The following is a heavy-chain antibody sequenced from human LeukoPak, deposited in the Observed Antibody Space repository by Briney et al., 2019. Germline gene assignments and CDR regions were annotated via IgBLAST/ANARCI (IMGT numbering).Heavy chain of an antibody. V-gene: IGHV4-4*02. CDR2: IYHSGST. J-gene: IGHJ6*02. CDR1: GGSISSSNW. D-gene: IGHD3-10*01. CDR3: ARDPDGGYSYYYGMDV. Sequence: SETLSLTCAVSGGSISSSNWWSWVRQPPGKGLEWIGEIYHSGSTNYNPSLKSRVTISVDKSKNQFSLKLSSVTAADMAVYYCARDPDGGYSYYYGMDVWGQGTTVTVSS.